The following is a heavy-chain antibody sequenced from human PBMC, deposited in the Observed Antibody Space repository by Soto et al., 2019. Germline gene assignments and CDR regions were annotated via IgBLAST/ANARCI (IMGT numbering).Heavy chain of an antibody. D-gene: IGHD1-1*01. J-gene: IGHJ4*02. CDR2: ISLSGYVT. CDR3: VRWWNGFGY. Sequence: PGGSLRLSCVGSGFIFGDYAMGWIRQAPGKGLEWISYISLSGYVTFDADSVKGRFTFSRDNAKNSIYVEMNSLTPGDTAVYYCVRWWNGFGYWGQGTLVTVSS. V-gene: IGHV3-11*01. CDR1: GFIFGDYA.